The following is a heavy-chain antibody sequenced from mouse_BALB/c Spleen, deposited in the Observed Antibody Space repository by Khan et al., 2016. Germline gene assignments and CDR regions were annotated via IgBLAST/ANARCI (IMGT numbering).Heavy chain of an antibody. V-gene: IGHV14-3*02. CDR3: ARAGTDYFDY. CDR1: GFNIKDTY. CDR2: IDPANGNT. D-gene: IGHD4-1*01. J-gene: IGHJ2*01. Sequence: VQLKESGAELVKPGASVKLSCTATGFNIKDTYMHWVKQRPEQGLEWIGRIDPANGNTKYDPKFQGKATITADTSSNTAYLQLSSLTSEDTAVSYCARAGTDYFDYWGQGTTLTVSS.